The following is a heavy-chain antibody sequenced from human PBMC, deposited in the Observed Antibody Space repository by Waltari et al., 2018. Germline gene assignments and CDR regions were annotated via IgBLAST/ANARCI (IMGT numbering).Heavy chain of an antibody. Sequence: EVRLVESGGGLVKPGESLRLSCRGSGVTFSNYFMNWVRQIPGKGLEWVASISDTSSEIHYADSVKGRFTISRDNAKNTLYMEMNSLRDEDTAVYYCVRDRGMDAWGQGTTVTVSS. V-gene: IGHV3-21*01. CDR2: ISDTSSEI. CDR3: VRDRGMDA. J-gene: IGHJ6*02. CDR1: GVTFSNYF.